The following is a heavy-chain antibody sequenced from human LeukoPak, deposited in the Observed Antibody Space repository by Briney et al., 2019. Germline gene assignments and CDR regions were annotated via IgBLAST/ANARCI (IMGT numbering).Heavy chain of an antibody. CDR2: ISYDGSNK. Sequence: GGSLXLXXXXSGXXFSSYGMHWVRXAPGKGLEWVAVISYDGSNKYYADSVKGRFTISRDNSKNTLYLQMNSLRAEDTAVYYCAEDYDFWSGYSFDYWGQGTLVTVSS. J-gene: IGHJ4*02. CDR3: AEDYDFWSGYSFDY. CDR1: GXXFSSYG. V-gene: IGHV3-30*18. D-gene: IGHD3-3*01.